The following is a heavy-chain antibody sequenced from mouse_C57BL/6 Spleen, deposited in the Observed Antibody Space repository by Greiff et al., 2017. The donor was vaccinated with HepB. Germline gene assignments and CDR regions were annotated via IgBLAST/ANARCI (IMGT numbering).Heavy chain of an antibody. V-gene: IGHV5-4*01. CDR2: ISDGGSYT. CDR3: ASTTVVEGDYFDY. Sequence: EVQRVESGGGLVKPGGSLKLSCAASGFTFSSYAMSWVRQTPEKRLEWVATISDGGSYTYYPDNVKGRFTISRDNAKNNLYLQMSHMKSEDTAIYYCASTTVVEGDYFDYWGQGTTLTVSS. CDR1: GFTFSSYA. D-gene: IGHD1-1*01. J-gene: IGHJ2*01.